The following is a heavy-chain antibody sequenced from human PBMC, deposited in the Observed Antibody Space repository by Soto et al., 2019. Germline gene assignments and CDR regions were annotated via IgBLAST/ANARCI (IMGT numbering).Heavy chain of an antibody. CDR1: GYTFTSYG. D-gene: IGHD3-22*01. V-gene: IGHV1-18*04. J-gene: IGHJ6*02. CDR2: ISAYDGNT. Sequence: QAQLVQCGAEVKKPGASVKVSCKASGYTFTSYGINWVRQAPGQGLEWLGWISAYDGNTKYAQSVQGRVSMTTDTSTKTAYMELRSLRSDDTAMYYCARGGYYDSSGSRNYYYYGMNVWGQGTTVSVSS. CDR3: ARGGYYDSSGSRNYYYYGMNV.